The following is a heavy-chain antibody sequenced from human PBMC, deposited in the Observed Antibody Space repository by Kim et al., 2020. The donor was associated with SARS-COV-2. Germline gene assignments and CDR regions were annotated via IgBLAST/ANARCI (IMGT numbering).Heavy chain of an antibody. J-gene: IGHJ4*02. CDR3: AKDLLYVPGRGYFDS. CDR1: GFAFGDYA. Sequence: GGSLRLSCAASGFAFGDYAMSWVRRAPGKGLEWVSALGGSIPDAKYADSVRGRFTISRDNSKNTLFLQMDSLRVDDTAVYYCAKDLLYVPGRGYFDSWGQGVVVTVSS. CDR2: LGGSIPDA. D-gene: IGHD3-10*01. V-gene: IGHV3-23*01.